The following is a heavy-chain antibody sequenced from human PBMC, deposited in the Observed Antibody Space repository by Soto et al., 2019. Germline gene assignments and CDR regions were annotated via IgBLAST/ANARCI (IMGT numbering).Heavy chain of an antibody. CDR1: GGSITNYY. J-gene: IGHJ6*02. CDR3: ARRGFGSLHGLVDV. V-gene: IGHV4-59*08. D-gene: IGHD3-10*01. Sequence: QVQLQESGPGLVKPSETLSLTCTVSGGSITNYYCSWFRQPPGRGLEWIGYIQYNGYSAYNLSLKRRVTMSMATSKTQFSLMLESVTSTDTVVYYCARRGFGSLHGLVDVWGQGTTVIVSS. CDR2: IQYNGYS.